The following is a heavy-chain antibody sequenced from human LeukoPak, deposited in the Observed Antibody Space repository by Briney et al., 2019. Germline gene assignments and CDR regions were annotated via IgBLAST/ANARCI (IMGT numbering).Heavy chain of an antibody. Sequence: SETLSLTCTVSGGSISSYYWSWIRQPPGKGLEWIGYIYYSGSESTNYNPSLKSRVSISVDTSKNHFSLKLSSVTAADTAVYYCARRGGHGGSFDYWGQGTLVTVSS. CDR1: GGSISSYY. J-gene: IGHJ4*02. CDR3: ARRGGHGGSFDY. D-gene: IGHD4-23*01. CDR2: IYYSGSEST. V-gene: IGHV4-59*08.